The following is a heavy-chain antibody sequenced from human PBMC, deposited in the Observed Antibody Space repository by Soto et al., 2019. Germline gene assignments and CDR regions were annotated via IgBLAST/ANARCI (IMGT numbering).Heavy chain of an antibody. Sequence: SGPTLVNPTQTLTLTCTFSGFSLSTSGMRVSWIRQPPGKALEWLARIDWDDDKFYSTSLKTRLTISKDTSKNQVVLTMTNMDPVDTATYYCVREGYSYGPGGMDVWGQGTTVTVSS. CDR2: IDWDDDK. D-gene: IGHD5-18*01. CDR1: GFSLSTSGMR. V-gene: IGHV2-70*04. CDR3: VREGYSYGPGGMDV. J-gene: IGHJ6*02.